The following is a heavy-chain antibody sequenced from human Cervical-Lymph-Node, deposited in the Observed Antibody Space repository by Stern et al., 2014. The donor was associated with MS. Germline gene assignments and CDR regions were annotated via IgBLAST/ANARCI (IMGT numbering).Heavy chain of an antibody. V-gene: IGHV1-69*01. CDR3: ARGELKEGLVRGMDV. CDR2: IIPLFGTA. D-gene: IGHD1-26*01. CDR1: GGTFSSYA. J-gene: IGHJ6*02. Sequence: QMQLVQSGAEVKKPGSSVKVSCKASGGTFSSYAISWVRQTPGQGLEWKGGIIPLFGTANYRQKVQGRVTITADESTSTAYMELSSLRSEDTAVYYCARGELKEGLVRGMDVWGQGTTVTVSS.